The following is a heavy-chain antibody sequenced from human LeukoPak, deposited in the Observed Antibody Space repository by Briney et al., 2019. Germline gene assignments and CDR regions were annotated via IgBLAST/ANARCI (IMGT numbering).Heavy chain of an antibody. CDR1: GGSFSGYY. Sequence: TSETLSLTCAVYGGSFSGYYWSWIRQPPGKGLEWIGEINHSGSTNYNPSLKSRVTISVDTSKNQFSLKLSSVTAADTAVYYCARETSQKGAHYMDVWGKGTTVTISS. CDR3: ARETSQKGAHYMDV. V-gene: IGHV4-34*01. D-gene: IGHD3-16*01. J-gene: IGHJ6*03. CDR2: INHSGST.